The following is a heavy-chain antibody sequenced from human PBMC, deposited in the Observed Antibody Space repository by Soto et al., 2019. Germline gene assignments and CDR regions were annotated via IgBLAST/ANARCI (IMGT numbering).Heavy chain of an antibody. V-gene: IGHV4-31*03. CDR3: ASCLVGYCSGGSCYLPYFDY. D-gene: IGHD2-15*01. J-gene: IGHJ4*02. CDR2: IYYSGST. Sequence: QVQLQESGPGLVKPSQTLSLTCTVSGGSISSGGYYWSWIRQHPGKGLEWIGYIYYSGSTYYNPSLKSRVTISVDTSKNQFSLKLSSVTAADTAVYYCASCLVGYCSGGSCYLPYFDYWGQGTLVTVSS. CDR1: GGSISSGGYY.